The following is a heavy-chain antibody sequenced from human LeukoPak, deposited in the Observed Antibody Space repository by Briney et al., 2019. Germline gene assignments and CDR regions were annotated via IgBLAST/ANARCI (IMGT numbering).Heavy chain of an antibody. CDR1: GGSISSGSYY. J-gene: IGHJ4*02. V-gene: IGHV4-61*01. CDR3: ARRADRNGSYDY. Sequence: SQTLSLTCTVSGGSISSGSYYWSWIRQPPGKGLEWIGYIYYSGSTNYNPSLKSRLTISVDTSKNQFSLKLSSVTAADTAVYYCARRADRNGSYDYWGQGTLVTVSS. CDR2: IYYSGST. D-gene: IGHD5-24*01.